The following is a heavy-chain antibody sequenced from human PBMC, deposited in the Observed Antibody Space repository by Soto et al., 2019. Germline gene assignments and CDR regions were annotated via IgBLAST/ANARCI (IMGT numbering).Heavy chain of an antibody. CDR3: AKSPLGYCSGGSCYPPHYFDY. CDR2: VGGSGDST. J-gene: IGHJ4*02. CDR1: GFTFSNYA. V-gene: IGHV3-23*01. D-gene: IGHD2-15*01. Sequence: EVQLLDSGGGLVQPGGSLRLSCAASGFTFSNYAMSWVRQAPGKGLEWVSGVGGSGDSTYYADSVKGRFTISRDNSKDTLYLQKKSLRAEDTAVYYCAKSPLGYCSGGSCYPPHYFDYWGQGHLVTVSS.